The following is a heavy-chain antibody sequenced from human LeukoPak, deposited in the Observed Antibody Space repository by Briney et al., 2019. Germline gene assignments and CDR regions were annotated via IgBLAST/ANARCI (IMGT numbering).Heavy chain of an antibody. CDR2: ITGSGGST. CDR3: ARDAGGAWPFDY. D-gene: IGHD4-17*01. J-gene: IGHJ4*02. V-gene: IGHV3-23*01. CDR1: GFTFSSYA. Sequence: GGSLRLSCAASGFTFSSYAMSWVRQAPGKGLELVSAITGSGGSTYYADSVKGRFTISRDNSRNTLSLEMNGLRVDDTAVYYCARDAGGAWPFDYWGQGTRVTVSS.